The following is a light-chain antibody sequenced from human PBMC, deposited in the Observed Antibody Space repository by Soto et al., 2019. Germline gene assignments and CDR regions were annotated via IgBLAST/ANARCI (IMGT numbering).Light chain of an antibody. CDR2: DVS. Sequence: QSALTQPASVSGSPGQSITISCTGTSSDVGGYNYVSWYQQHPGKAPKLIIYDVSNRPSGVSNRFSCSKSGNTASLTISGLQAEDEADYYCSSYTSSSTVVFGGGTKLTVL. J-gene: IGLJ2*01. V-gene: IGLV2-14*01. CDR3: SSYTSSSTVV. CDR1: SSDVGGYNY.